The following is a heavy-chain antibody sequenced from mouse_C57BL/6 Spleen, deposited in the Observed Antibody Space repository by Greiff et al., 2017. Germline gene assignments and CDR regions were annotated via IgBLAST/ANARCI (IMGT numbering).Heavy chain of an antibody. CDR3: ARSITTLVAFDY. CDR1: GYTFTSYW. J-gene: IGHJ2*01. V-gene: IGHV1-69*01. D-gene: IGHD1-1*01. CDR2: IDPSDSYT. Sequence: VQLQQPGAELVMPGASVKLSCKASGYTFTSYWMHWVKQRPGQGLEWIGEIDPSDSYTNYNQKFKGKSTLTVDKSSSTAYMQLSSLTSEDSAVYYCARSITTLVAFDYWGQGTTLTVSS.